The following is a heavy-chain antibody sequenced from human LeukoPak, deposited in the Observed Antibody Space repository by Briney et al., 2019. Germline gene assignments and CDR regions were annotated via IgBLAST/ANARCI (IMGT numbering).Heavy chain of an antibody. Sequence: GGTLRLSCVASGFTFISYGMSWVRQAPGKGLEWVSTISGSGGSTNYADSVRGRFTISRDNSKYTLHLQMNSLRAEDTAVYYCAKGQFDHFGDTIHFDYWGQGTLVTVSS. CDR1: GFTFISYG. CDR3: AKGQFDHFGDTIHFDY. CDR2: ISGSGGST. D-gene: IGHD4-17*01. J-gene: IGHJ4*02. V-gene: IGHV3-23*01.